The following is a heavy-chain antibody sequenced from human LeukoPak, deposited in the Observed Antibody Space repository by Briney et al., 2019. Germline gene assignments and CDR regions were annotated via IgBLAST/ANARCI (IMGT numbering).Heavy chain of an antibody. CDR1: GFTFSSYG. D-gene: IGHD2/OR15-2a*01. CDR2: ISYDGSNK. CDR3: AKGAVLDAFDI. V-gene: IGHV3-30*18. Sequence: PGGSLRLSCAASGFTFSSYGMHWVRQAPGKGLEWVAVISYDGSNKYYADSVKGRFTISRDTARNSLYLQMNSLRAEDTAVYYCAKGAVLDAFDIWGQGTMVTVSS. J-gene: IGHJ3*02.